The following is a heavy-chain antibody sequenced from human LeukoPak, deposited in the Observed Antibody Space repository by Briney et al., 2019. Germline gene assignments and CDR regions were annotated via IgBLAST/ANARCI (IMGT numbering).Heavy chain of an antibody. CDR2: IHTSGST. J-gene: IGHJ5*02. D-gene: IGHD3-10*01. CDR1: GGSISSYY. V-gene: IGHV4-4*07. Sequence: SETLSLTCTVSGGSISSYYWSWIRQPPGKGLEWIGRIHTSGSTNYNPSLKSRVTMSVDTSKNQFSLKLSSVTAADTAVYYCARGYRSGKYNWFDPWGQGTLVTVSS. CDR3: ARGYRSGKYNWFDP.